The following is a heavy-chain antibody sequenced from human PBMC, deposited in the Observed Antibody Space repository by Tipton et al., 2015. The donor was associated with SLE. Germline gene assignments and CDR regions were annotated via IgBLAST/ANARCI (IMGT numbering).Heavy chain of an antibody. CDR2: ITWNSDSI. V-gene: IGHV3-9*01. J-gene: IGHJ4*02. D-gene: IGHD3-22*01. CDR3: AKDDGRFYYGCGYIDY. Sequence: SLRLSCAASGFTFADYATHWVRQTPGKGLEWVSGITWNSDSIGYADSVKGRFTISRDNAKNSLYLQMNSLRPDDTALYYCAKDDGRFYYGCGYIDYWGQGTLVTVSS. CDR1: GFTFADYA.